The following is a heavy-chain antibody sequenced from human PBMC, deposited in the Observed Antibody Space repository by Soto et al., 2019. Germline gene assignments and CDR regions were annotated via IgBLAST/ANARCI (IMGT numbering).Heavy chain of an antibody. Sequence: SETLSLTCAVSGYSISSGYYWGWIRQPPGKGLEWIGSIYHSGSTYYNPSLKSRVTISVDTSKNQFSLKLRSVTAADTAVYYCGRAGEDEWPVPTGYWGQGTLVTVCS. V-gene: IGHV4-38-2*01. CDR2: IYHSGST. CDR1: GYSISSGYY. J-gene: IGHJ4*02. CDR3: GRAGEDEWPVPTGY. D-gene: IGHD4-17*01.